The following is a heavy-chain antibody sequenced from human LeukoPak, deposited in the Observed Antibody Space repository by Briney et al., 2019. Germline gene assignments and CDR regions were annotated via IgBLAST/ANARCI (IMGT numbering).Heavy chain of an antibody. Sequence: GRSLRLSCAASGFTFSSYAMHWVRQAPGKGLEWVAVISYDGSNKYYADSVKGRFTISRDNSKNTLYLQMNSLRAEDTAVYYCAGERHYYDSSGYPDYWGQGTLVTVSS. CDR3: AGERHYYDSSGYPDY. CDR1: GFTFSSYA. D-gene: IGHD3-22*01. J-gene: IGHJ4*02. V-gene: IGHV3-30-3*01. CDR2: ISYDGSNK.